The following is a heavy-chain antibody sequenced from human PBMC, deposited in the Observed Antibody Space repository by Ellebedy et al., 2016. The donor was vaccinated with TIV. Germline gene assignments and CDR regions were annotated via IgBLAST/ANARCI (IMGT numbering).Heavy chain of an antibody. CDR2: ISYDGGISK. CDR1: GFTFSQYA. Sequence: PGGSLRLSCAASGFTFSQYAMHWVRQAPGKGLDWVALISYDGGISKYYSASVKGRFTISRDNSESTLYLQMNSLRAEDTAVYYCARELTGYYVGYWGQGTLVTVSS. D-gene: IGHD3-9*01. J-gene: IGHJ4*02. CDR3: ARELTGYYVGY. V-gene: IGHV3-30-3*01.